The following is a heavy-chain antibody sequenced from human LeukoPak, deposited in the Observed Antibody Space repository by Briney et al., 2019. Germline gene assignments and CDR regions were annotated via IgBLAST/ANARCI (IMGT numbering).Heavy chain of an antibody. CDR3: ARAYVYGDYVTLDY. CDR2: ISSSSSYI. V-gene: IGHV3-21*01. Sequence: GGSLRLSCTASGFTFSTLAMSWVRQAPGKGLEWVSSISSSSSYIYYADSVKGRFTISRDNAKNSLYLQMNSLRAEDTAVYYCARAYVYGDYVTLDYWGQGTLVTVSS. CDR1: GFTFSTLA. D-gene: IGHD4-17*01. J-gene: IGHJ4*02.